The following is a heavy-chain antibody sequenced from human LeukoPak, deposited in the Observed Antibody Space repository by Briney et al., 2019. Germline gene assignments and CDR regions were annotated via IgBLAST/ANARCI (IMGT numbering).Heavy chain of an antibody. D-gene: IGHD3-22*01. CDR3: ARDCSPYDSSGYYPCEAFDI. CDR1: GFTFSSYS. Sequence: GGSLRLSCAASGFTFSSYSMNWVRQAPGKGLEWVSYISSSSSTIYYADSVKGRFTISRDNAKNSLYLQMNSLRAEDTAVYYCARDCSPYDSSGYYPCEAFDIWGQGTMVTVSS. CDR2: ISSSSSTI. J-gene: IGHJ3*02. V-gene: IGHV3-48*01.